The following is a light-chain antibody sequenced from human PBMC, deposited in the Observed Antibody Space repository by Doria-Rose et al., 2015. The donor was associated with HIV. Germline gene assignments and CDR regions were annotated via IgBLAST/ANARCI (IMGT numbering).Light chain of an antibody. CDR1: QSFSSTY. Sequence: EIVLTQSPGTLSLSPGERATLSRRASQSFSSTYLAWYQQKPGQAPSLLIYDGSTRATSIPDRFSASGSGTDITLTINRLEPEDFALYYCHQYGTSWTFGQGTKVEI. V-gene: IGKV3-20*01. CDR2: DGS. J-gene: IGKJ1*01. CDR3: HQYGTSWT.